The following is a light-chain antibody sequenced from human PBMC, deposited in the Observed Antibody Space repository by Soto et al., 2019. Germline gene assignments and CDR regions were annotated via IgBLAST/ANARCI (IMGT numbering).Light chain of an antibody. J-gene: IGLJ2*01. CDR2: EVT. V-gene: IGLV2-14*01. Sequence: QSALTQPASVSGSPGQSITISCTGTSSDVGGYKYVSWYQQHPGKAPKVMIYEVTNRPSGVSNRFSGSKSGNTASLTISGLQAEDEADYYCISYTSSGAQVFGGGTKVTVL. CDR3: ISYTSSGAQV. CDR1: SSDVGGYKY.